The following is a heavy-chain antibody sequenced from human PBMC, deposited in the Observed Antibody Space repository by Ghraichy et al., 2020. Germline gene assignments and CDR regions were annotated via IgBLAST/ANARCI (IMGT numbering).Heavy chain of an antibody. J-gene: IGHJ5*02. V-gene: IGHV1-46*01. Sequence: ASVKVSCKASGYTFTSYYMHWVRQAPGQGLEWMGIINPSGGSTSYAQKFQGRVTMTRDTSTSTVYMELSSLRSEDTAVYYCARGRRPDYYDSSGYYLNWFDPWGQGTLVTVSS. D-gene: IGHD3-22*01. CDR2: INPSGGST. CDR1: GYTFTSYY. CDR3: ARGRRPDYYDSSGYYLNWFDP.